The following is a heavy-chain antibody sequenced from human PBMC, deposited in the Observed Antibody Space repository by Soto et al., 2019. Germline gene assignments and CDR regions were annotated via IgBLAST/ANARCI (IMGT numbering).Heavy chain of an antibody. CDR2: INHSGST. V-gene: IGHV4-34*01. J-gene: IGHJ6*03. D-gene: IGHD2-2*01. CDR1: GGSFSGYY. Sequence: PSETLSLTCAVYGGSFSGYYWSWIRQPPGKGLEWIGEINHSGSTNYNPSLKSRVTISVDTSKSQFSLKLSSVTAADTAVYYCGRSTRGGCSSTSFYEWAAVAAYYYYYMDLLGKGNTVTIS. CDR3: GRSTRGGCSSTSFYEWAAVAAYYYYYMDL.